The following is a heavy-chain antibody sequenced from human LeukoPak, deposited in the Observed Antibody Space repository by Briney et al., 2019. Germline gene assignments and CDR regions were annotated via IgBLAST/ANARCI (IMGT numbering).Heavy chain of an antibody. D-gene: IGHD3-9*01. CDR2: INPDGSEK. Sequence: QPGRPLRLSCAASGFTFSSYGMHWVRQAPGKGLEWAANINPDGSEKYYVDSVKGRFTISRDNAKNSLYLQMNSLRAEDTAVYYCARLKYDILTGNWFDPWGQGTLVTVSS. CDR1: GFTFSSYG. V-gene: IGHV3-7*01. J-gene: IGHJ5*02. CDR3: ARLKYDILTGNWFDP.